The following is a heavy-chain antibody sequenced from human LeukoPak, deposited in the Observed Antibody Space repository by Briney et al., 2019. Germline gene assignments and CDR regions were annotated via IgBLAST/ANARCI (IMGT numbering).Heavy chain of an antibody. CDR1: GYTFTSYD. CDR2: MNPNSGNT. V-gene: IGHV1-8*01. J-gene: IGHJ4*02. Sequence: ASVKVSCKASGYTFTSYDINWVRQATGQGLEWMGWMNPNSGNTGYAQRFQGRVTMTRNTSISTAYMELSSLRSEDTAVYYCARLLSGNARHDYWGQGTLVTVSS. CDR3: ARLLSGNARHDY. D-gene: IGHD3-3*01.